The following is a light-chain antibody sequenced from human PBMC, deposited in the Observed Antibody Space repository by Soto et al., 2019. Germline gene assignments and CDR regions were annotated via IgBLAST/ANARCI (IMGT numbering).Light chain of an antibody. V-gene: IGKV3-20*01. J-gene: IGKJ4*01. CDR3: QQYSSSPLT. Sequence: EIVVTQSPGTLSLSPGEGATLSCRASQSVSSSYLAWYQQKPGQAPRLLIYGASNRATGIPDRFSGSGSGTDFTLTISRLEPEDFVVYYCQQYSSSPLTFGGGTKVDIK. CDR1: QSVSSSY. CDR2: GAS.